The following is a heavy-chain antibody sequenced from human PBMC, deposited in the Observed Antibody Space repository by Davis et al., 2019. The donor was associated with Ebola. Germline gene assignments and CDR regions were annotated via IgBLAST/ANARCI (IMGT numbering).Heavy chain of an antibody. Sequence: PSETLSLTCTVSGSVMYSHYWSWVRRPPGKGLEWIGYIYYDGATNYNPSLKSRVTISADTSKNQFSLNLSSVTAADPAVYFCARFGGGAYWGQGTLVTVSS. J-gene: IGHJ4*02. D-gene: IGHD3-16*01. CDR1: GSVMYSHY. V-gene: IGHV4-59*11. CDR2: IYYDGAT. CDR3: ARFGGGAY.